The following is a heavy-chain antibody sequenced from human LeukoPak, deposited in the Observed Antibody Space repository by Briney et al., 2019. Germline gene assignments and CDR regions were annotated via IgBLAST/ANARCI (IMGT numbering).Heavy chain of an antibody. V-gene: IGHV3-30*19. Sequence: PGGSLRLSCAAFGFTFSRYGMHWVRQVPGRGLEWLALISYDGSIKYYADSVKGRFTISRDNSKNTFYLQLNTLRAEDTAVYYCARDSLRAALHYMDVWGKGATVTVSS. CDR2: ISYDGSIK. CDR3: ARDSLRAALHYMDV. CDR1: GFTFSRYG. D-gene: IGHD4-11*01. J-gene: IGHJ6*03.